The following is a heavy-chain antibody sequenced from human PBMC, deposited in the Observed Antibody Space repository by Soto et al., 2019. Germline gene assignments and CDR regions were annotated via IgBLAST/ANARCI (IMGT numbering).Heavy chain of an antibody. CDR2: IYYSGTT. V-gene: IGHV4-39*01. CDR3: ARRGRYGDFGRYFDY. J-gene: IGHJ4*02. Sequence: SETLSLTCTVSGGSISSTSYYWGWIRQPPGRGLEWIGSIYYSGTTFYNPSLKSRVTIFVDTSKNQFSLKLSSVTAADTAVYYCARRGRYGDFGRYFDYWGQGTLVT. CDR1: GGSISSTSYY. D-gene: IGHD4-17*01.